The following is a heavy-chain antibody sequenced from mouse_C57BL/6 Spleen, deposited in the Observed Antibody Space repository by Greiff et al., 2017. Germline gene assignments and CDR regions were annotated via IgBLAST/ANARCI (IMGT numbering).Heavy chain of an antibody. CDR2: ISRGSSTI. Sequence: EVKLMESGGGLVKPGGSLKLSCAASGFTFSDYGMHWVRQAPEQGLEWVAYISRGSSTIYYADTVKGRYTISRDNAKNTLFLQLTSLRSEDTAMYYCARPSYGSSYWYFDVWGTGTTVTVSS. CDR1: GFTFSDYG. D-gene: IGHD1-1*01. CDR3: ARPSYGSSYWYFDV. J-gene: IGHJ1*03. V-gene: IGHV5-17*01.